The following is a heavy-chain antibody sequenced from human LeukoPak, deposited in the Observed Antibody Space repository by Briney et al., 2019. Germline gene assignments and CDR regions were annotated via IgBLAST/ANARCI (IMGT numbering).Heavy chain of an antibody. CDR1: GFTFSSYW. J-gene: IGHJ3*02. D-gene: IGHD1-26*01. V-gene: IGHV3-74*01. Sequence: GGSLRLSCAASGFTFSSYWMHWVRQAPGKRLVWVSRINSDGSSTSYADSVKGRFTISRDNAKNTLYLQMNSLRAEDTAVYYCARADSSRYSGSLYAFDIWGQGTMVTVSS. CDR3: ARADSSRYSGSLYAFDI. CDR2: INSDGSST.